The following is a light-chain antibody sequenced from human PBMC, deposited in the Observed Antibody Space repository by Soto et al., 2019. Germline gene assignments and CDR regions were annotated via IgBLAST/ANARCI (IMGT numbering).Light chain of an antibody. CDR1: KIGSKS. Sequence: SSELTQPPSVSVAPGQTAKITCGGNKIGSKSVHWNQQKPGQAPVLVVHDDSERPSGIPERFSGSNSGNTATLTISRVEAGDEADYYCQVWDSSSDHVVFGGGTKLTVL. CDR3: QVWDSSSDHVV. CDR2: DDS. J-gene: IGLJ2*01. V-gene: IGLV3-21*02.